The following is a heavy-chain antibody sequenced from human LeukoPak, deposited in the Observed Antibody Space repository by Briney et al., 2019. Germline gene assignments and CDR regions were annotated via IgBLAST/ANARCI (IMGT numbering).Heavy chain of an antibody. CDR3: ARDPAWIQLWLWDY. CDR2: IKQDGSEK. J-gene: IGHJ4*02. V-gene: IGHV3-7*01. CDR1: GFTFSSYW. Sequence: TGGSLRLSCAASGFTFSSYWMSWVRQAPGKGLEWVANIKQDGSEKYYVDSVKGRFTISRDNAKNSLYLQMNSLRAEDTAVYYRARDPAWIQLWLWDYWGQGTLVTVSS. D-gene: IGHD5-18*01.